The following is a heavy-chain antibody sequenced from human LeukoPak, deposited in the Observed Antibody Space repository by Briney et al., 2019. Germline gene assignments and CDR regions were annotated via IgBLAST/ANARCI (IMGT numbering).Heavy chain of an antibody. CDR3: ARGRGYSYGRYYFDY. V-gene: IGHV4-39*07. CDR2: IYYSGST. D-gene: IGHD5-18*01. J-gene: IGHJ4*02. CDR1: GGSISSSSYY. Sequence: SETLSLTCTVSGGSISSSSYYWGWIRQPPGKGLEWIGSIYYSGSTYYNPSLKSRVTISVDTSKNQFSLKLSSVTAADTAVYYCARGRGYSYGRYYFDYWAREPWSPSPQ.